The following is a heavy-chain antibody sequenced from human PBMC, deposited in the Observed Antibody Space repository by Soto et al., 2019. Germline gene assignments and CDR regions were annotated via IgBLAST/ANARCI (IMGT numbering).Heavy chain of an antibody. CDR3: AKAGRNIVLVPAAIDPPPKRYGMDV. CDR1: GFTFSSYA. D-gene: IGHD2-2*01. V-gene: IGHV3-23*01. Sequence: PGGSLRLSCAASGFTFSSYAMSWVRQAPGKGLEWVSAISGSGGSTYYADSVKGRFTISRDNSKNTLYLQMNSLRAEDTAVYYCAKAGRNIVLVPAAIDPPPKRYGMDVWGQGTTVTVSS. CDR2: ISGSGGST. J-gene: IGHJ6*02.